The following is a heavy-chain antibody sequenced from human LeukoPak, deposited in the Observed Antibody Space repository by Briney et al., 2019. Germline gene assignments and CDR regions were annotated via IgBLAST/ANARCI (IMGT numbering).Heavy chain of an antibody. CDR1: GYTLTELS. CDR2: FDPEDGET. J-gene: IGHJ4*02. CDR3: ATGRGHSGSPFDY. V-gene: IGHV1-24*01. D-gene: IGHD1-26*01. Sequence: ASVKASFKVSGYTLTELSMHWVRQAPGKGLEWMGGFDPEDGETIYAQKFQGRVTMTEDTSTDTAYMELSSLRSEDTAVYYCATGRGHSGSPFDYWGQGALVTVSS.